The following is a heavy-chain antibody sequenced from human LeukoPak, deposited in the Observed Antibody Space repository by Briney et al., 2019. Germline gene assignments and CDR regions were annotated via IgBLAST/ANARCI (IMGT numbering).Heavy chain of an antibody. Sequence: GGSLRLSCEVSGLTFSNYCMNWVRQAPGKGLEWVANIKQDGSETYYVDSVKGRFTISRDNARNSLHLQMNSLRAEDTAVYYCARGRAAMANWGQGSLVTVSS. J-gene: IGHJ4*02. D-gene: IGHD5-18*01. V-gene: IGHV3-7*01. CDR3: ARGRAAMAN. CDR1: GLTFSNYC. CDR2: IKQDGSET.